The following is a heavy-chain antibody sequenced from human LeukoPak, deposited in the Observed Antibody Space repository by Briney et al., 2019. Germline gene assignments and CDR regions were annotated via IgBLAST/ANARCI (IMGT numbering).Heavy chain of an antibody. Sequence: GGSLRLSCAASGFTFSSYSMNWVRQAPGKGLGWVSSISSSSSYIYYADSVKGRFTISRDNAKNSLYLQMNSLRAEDTAVYYCAREVVAAARGEYYFDYWGQGTLVTVSS. CDR2: ISSSSSYI. CDR1: GFTFSSYS. V-gene: IGHV3-21*01. J-gene: IGHJ4*02. D-gene: IGHD2-15*01. CDR3: AREVVAAARGEYYFDY.